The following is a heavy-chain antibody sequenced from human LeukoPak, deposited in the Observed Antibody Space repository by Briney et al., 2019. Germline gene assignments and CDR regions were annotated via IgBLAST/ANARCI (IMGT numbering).Heavy chain of an antibody. D-gene: IGHD3-3*01. CDR2: IRSKAYGGTT. CDR1: GFTFGDYA. V-gene: IGHV3-49*04. CDR3: TRETIFGGISFDY. J-gene: IGHJ4*02. Sequence: GGSLRLSCTASGFTFGDYAMSWVRQAPGKGLEWVGFIRSKAYGGTTEYAASVKGRFTISRDDSKSIAYLQMNSLKTEDTAVYYCTRETIFGGISFDYWGQGTLVTVSS.